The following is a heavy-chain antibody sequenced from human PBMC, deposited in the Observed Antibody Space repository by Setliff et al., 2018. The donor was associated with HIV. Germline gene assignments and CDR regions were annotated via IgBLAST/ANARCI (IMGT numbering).Heavy chain of an antibody. J-gene: IGHJ5*01. CDR2: VYYSGIT. D-gene: IGHD3-3*01. CDR1: GGSIIDSRYF. V-gene: IGHV4-39*01. Sequence: PSETMSLTCTVSGGSIIDSRYFWGWIRQPPGKGLEWIGSVYYSGITYYSSSLKSRVTVSVDTSRIQFSLKLTSVTAADTAVYKCVRHVWSDDLLVPGWFDSWSQGTLVTVSS. CDR3: VRHVWSDDLLVPGWFDS.